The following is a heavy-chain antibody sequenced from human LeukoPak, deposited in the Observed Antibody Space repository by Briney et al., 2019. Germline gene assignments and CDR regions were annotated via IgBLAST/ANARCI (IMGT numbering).Heavy chain of an antibody. V-gene: IGHV3-9*03. CDR2: ISWNSGTI. CDR3: AKDVVGDYGGNWNYFDY. CDR1: GFTFDDYA. J-gene: IGHJ4*02. Sequence: GGSLRLSCAASGFTFDDYAMHWVRQAPGKGLEWVSGISWNSGTIGYADSVKGRLTISRDNAKNSLYLQVISLRAEDMALYYCAKDVVGDYGGNWNYFDYWGQGTLVTVSS. D-gene: IGHD4-23*01.